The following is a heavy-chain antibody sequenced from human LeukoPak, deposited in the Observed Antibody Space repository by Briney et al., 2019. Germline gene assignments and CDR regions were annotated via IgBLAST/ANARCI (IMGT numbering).Heavy chain of an antibody. J-gene: IGHJ4*02. V-gene: IGHV4-30-4*01. CDR3: ARDGEEDYFDY. CDR1: GGSISSGDYY. Sequence: SETLSLTCTVSGGSISSGDYYWSWIRQPPGKGLEWIGYIYYSGSTYYNPSLKSRVTISVDTSKNQFSLKLSSVTAADTAVYYCARDGEEDYFDYWGQGTLVTVSS. CDR2: IYYSGST.